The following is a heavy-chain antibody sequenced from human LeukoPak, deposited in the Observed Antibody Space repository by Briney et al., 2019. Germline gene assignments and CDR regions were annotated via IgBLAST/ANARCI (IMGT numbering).Heavy chain of an antibody. Sequence: PGGSLRLSCAASGFTFSSYSMNWVRQAPGEGLEWVSSISSSSSYIYYADSVKGRFTISRDNAKNSLYLQMNSLRAEDTAVYYCAKGSSGWLDYWGQGTLVTVSS. CDR3: AKGSSGWLDY. CDR2: ISSSSSYI. V-gene: IGHV3-21*04. D-gene: IGHD6-19*01. J-gene: IGHJ4*02. CDR1: GFTFSSYS.